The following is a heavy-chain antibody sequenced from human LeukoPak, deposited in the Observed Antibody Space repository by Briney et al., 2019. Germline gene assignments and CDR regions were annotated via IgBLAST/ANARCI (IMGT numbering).Heavy chain of an antibody. Sequence: GGSLRLSCAASGFTFNRYNMNWVRRAPGKGLEWVSSISTSSSYIYYADSVRGRFTISRDNAKNSLYLQMNSLRAEDTAVYYCARDHGVLIPDVIRVNWFDPWGQGTLVTVSS. V-gene: IGHV3-21*04. CDR1: GFTFNRYN. D-gene: IGHD2-2*02. CDR3: ARDHGVLIPDVIRVNWFDP. J-gene: IGHJ5*02. CDR2: ISTSSSYI.